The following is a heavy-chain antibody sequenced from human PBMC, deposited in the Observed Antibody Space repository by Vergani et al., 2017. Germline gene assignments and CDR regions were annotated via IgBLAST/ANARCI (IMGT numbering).Heavy chain of an antibody. CDR3: AKDTDYTAFDY. Sequence: QVQLVESGGGVVQPGGSLRLSCAASGFTFSSYGMHWVRQAPGKGLEWVAFIRHDGSNKYYADSVKGRFTISRDNSKNTLYLQMNSLRAEDTAVYYCAKDTDYTAFDYWGQGTLVTVSS. D-gene: IGHD4-11*01. CDR2: IRHDGSNK. V-gene: IGHV3-30*02. CDR1: GFTFSSYG. J-gene: IGHJ4*02.